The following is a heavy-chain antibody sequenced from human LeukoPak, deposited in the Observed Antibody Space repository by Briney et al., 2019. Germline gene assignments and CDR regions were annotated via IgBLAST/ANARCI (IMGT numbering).Heavy chain of an antibody. CDR3: AKDNYTDSYYPFDY. J-gene: IGHJ4*02. D-gene: IGHD1-26*01. CDR1: GIPLRGYA. Sequence: GGSLRLSCAGAGIPLRGYAMSWVRQAPGKGLEWVSAMSGSGDSTLYADSVRGRFTISRDDSKNTLCLQMNNLRVEDTAVYYCAKDNYTDSYYPFDYWGQGTLVTVSS. CDR2: MSGSGDST. V-gene: IGHV3-23*01.